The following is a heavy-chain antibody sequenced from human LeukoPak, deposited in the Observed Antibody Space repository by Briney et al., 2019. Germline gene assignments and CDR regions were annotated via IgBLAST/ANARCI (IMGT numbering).Heavy chain of an antibody. D-gene: IGHD2-21*02. CDR2: ISAYNTNT. CDR1: GYTFSSYG. Sequence: ASVKVSCKASGYTFSSYGISWVRQAPGQGPEWMAWISAYNTNTNYAQKFQGRVTMTRDMSTSTVYMELSSLRSEDTAVYYCARSIRIVVVTGHYMDVWGKGTTVTVSS. V-gene: IGHV1-18*01. J-gene: IGHJ6*03. CDR3: ARSIRIVVVTGHYMDV.